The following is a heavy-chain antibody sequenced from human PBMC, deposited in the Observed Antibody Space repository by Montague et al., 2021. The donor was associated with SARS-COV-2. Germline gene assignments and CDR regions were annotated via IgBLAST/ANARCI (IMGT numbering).Heavy chain of an antibody. D-gene: IGHD1-26*01. Sequence: SETLSLTCIVSGASIHSYYWSWIRQSAEKGLEWIGRLHSSGSTNYNPSLKTRVTMSVDTSRNQFSLKLTSVTAADTAVYYCARALRVGGGWFDPWGQETPVTVSS. CDR3: ARALRVGGGWFDP. CDR2: LHSSGST. J-gene: IGHJ5*02. V-gene: IGHV4-4*07. CDR1: GASIHSYY.